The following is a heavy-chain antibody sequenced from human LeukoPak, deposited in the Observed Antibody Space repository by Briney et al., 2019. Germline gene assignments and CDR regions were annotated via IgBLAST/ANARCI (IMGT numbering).Heavy chain of an antibody. V-gene: IGHV1-69*01. D-gene: IGHD2-2*01. CDR2: IIPIFGTA. CDR3: AREDCSSTSCYEGMDYYYYYGMDV. Sequence: SVKVSCKASGGTFSSYAISWVRQAPGQGLEWMGGIIPIFGTANYAQKLQGRVTITADESTSTAYMELSSLRSEDTAVYYCAREDCSSTSCYEGMDYYYYYGMDVWGKGTTVTVSS. CDR1: GGTFSSYA. J-gene: IGHJ6*04.